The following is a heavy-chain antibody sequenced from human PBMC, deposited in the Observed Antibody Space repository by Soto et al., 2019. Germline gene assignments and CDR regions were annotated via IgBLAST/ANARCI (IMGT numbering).Heavy chain of an antibody. CDR1: GGSISSGDYY. Sequence: SETLSLTCTVSGGSISSGDYYWSWIRQPPGKGLEWIGYIYYSGSTYYNPSLKSRVTISVDTSKNQFSLKLSSVTAADTAVYYCARSTDYGDYFWFDPWGQGTLVTVSS. V-gene: IGHV4-30-4*01. CDR3: ARSTDYGDYFWFDP. D-gene: IGHD4-17*01. CDR2: IYYSGST. J-gene: IGHJ5*02.